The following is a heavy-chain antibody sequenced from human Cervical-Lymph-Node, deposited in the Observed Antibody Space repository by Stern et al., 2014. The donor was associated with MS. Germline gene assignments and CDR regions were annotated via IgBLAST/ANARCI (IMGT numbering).Heavy chain of an antibody. Sequence: VQLVQSGAEVKKPGASVKVSCKASGYTFTTYSMHWVRQAPGQGLEWMGIINPSGGSTSYAQKFQGRVTMTRDTSTSTVYMQLSSLRSEDTAVYYCAREVAGHRLGMMDVWGQGTSVTVSS. CDR2: INPSGGST. J-gene: IGHJ6*02. D-gene: IGHD6-19*01. CDR3: AREVAGHRLGMMDV. V-gene: IGHV1-46*01. CDR1: GYTFTTYS.